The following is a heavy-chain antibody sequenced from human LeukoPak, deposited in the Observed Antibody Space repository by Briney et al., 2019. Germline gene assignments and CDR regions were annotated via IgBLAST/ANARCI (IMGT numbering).Heavy chain of an antibody. CDR1: GLSVSSGSYH. D-gene: IGHD2-2*01. Sequence: SETLSLTCTVSGLSVSSGSYHWRWLRPPPGKALEWIANLYYSGRNIHNPSLKSRLTITVDTPKNQFSLKLSSVTAADAALYDCARAPDWSRTSCQHWFDPGGQGTLVTVSA. CDR2: LYYSGRN. CDR3: ARAPDWSRTSCQHWFDP. J-gene: IGHJ5*02. V-gene: IGHV4-61*01.